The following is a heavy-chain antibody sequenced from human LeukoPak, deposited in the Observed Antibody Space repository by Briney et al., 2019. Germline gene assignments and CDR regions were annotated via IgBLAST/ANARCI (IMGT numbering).Heavy chain of an antibody. CDR2: ISYDGSNK. J-gene: IGHJ4*02. Sequence: GGSLRLSCAASGLTFSSYAMHWVRQAPGKGLEWVAVISYDGSNKYYADSVKGRFTISRDNSKNTLYLQMNSLRAEDTAVYYCAKDSSATVVTLADYWGQGTLVTVSS. CDR3: AKDSSATVVTLADY. V-gene: IGHV3-30*04. D-gene: IGHD4-23*01. CDR1: GLTFSSYA.